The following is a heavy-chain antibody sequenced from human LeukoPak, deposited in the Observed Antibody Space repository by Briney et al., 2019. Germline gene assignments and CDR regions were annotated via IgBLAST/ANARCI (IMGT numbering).Heavy chain of an antibody. CDR3: ARDSGVVNYYGSGSYYMDV. J-gene: IGHJ6*03. CDR2: IYYSGST. V-gene: IGHV4-59*01. CDR1: GGSFSSYY. Sequence: SETLSLTCTVSGGSFSSYYWSWIRQPPGKGLEWIGYIYYSGSTNYNPSLKSRVTISVDTSKNQFSLKLSSVTAADTAAYYCARDSGVVNYYGSGSYYMDVWGKGTTVTVSS. D-gene: IGHD3-10*01.